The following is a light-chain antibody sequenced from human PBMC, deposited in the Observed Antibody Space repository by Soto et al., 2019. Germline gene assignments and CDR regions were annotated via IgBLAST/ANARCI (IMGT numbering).Light chain of an antibody. CDR3: QQRSNWPPIT. CDR1: QSIDSNY. J-gene: IGKJ5*01. Sequence: IVVTQSPGTLSLSPGERATLSCRASQSIDSNYLSWYQQKPGQAPRLLIYGASSRATGIPDRFSGSGSGTDFTLTISSLEPEDFAVYYCQQRSNWPPITFGQGTRLEIK. V-gene: IGKV3D-20*02. CDR2: GAS.